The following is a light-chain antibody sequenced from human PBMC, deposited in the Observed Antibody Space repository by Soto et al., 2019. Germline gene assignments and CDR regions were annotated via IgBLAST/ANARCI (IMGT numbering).Light chain of an antibody. Sequence: DIQMTQSPSTLSASVGDRVTITCRASQSINMWLAWYQQKPGKAPNLLIYKASFLESGVPSRLSGSGSGTDFTLTIRSLQPDDSATYYCQQYSSYPHTFGQGTKLAIK. J-gene: IGKJ2*01. V-gene: IGKV1-5*03. CDR1: QSINMW. CDR3: QQYSSYPHT. CDR2: KAS.